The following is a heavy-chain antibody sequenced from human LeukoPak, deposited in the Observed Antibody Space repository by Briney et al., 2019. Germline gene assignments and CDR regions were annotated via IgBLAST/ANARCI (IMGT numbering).Heavy chain of an antibody. CDR3: AKGGIYSSSSPYYFDY. J-gene: IGHJ4*02. D-gene: IGHD6-6*01. CDR2: ISGSGGST. Sequence: PGGSLRLSCAASGFTFSSYAMSWVRQAPGKGLEWVSAISGSGGSTYYADSVKGRFTISRDNSKNTLYLQMNSLRAEDTAVYYCAKGGIYSSSSPYYFDYWGQGTLVTVSS. V-gene: IGHV3-23*01. CDR1: GFTFSSYA.